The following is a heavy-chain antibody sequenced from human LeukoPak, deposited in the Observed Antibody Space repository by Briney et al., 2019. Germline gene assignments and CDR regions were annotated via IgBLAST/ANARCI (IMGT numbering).Heavy chain of an antibody. CDR1: GFTVSSNY. D-gene: IGHD3-10*01. V-gene: IGHV3-66*01. Sequence: GGSLRLSCAASGFTVSSNYMSWVRQAPGKGLEWVSVIYGGGSTYYADSVKGRFIISRDNSKNTLYLQMNNLRAEDTAVYYCATAEALRFGADYSYYMDAWGQGTTVTVSS. J-gene: IGHJ6*03. CDR2: IYGGGST. CDR3: ATAEALRFGADYSYYMDA.